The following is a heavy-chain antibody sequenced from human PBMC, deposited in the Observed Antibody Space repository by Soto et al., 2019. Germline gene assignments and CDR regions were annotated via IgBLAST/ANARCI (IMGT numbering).Heavy chain of an antibody. D-gene: IGHD2-15*01. CDR2: ISVDGTKE. J-gene: IGHJ4*02. CDR1: GFIFNNYA. Sequence: QVQLVESGGGVVQPGTSLRLSCVTSGFIFNNYALYWVRQAPGKGLEWVASISVDGTKENYADSVKGRCSICRDKSKNALYHKMNSGRGEDTGVYYGARGVVDWQNFDHGGQGPLVPVSS. V-gene: IGHV3-30-3*01. CDR3: ARGVVDWQNFDH.